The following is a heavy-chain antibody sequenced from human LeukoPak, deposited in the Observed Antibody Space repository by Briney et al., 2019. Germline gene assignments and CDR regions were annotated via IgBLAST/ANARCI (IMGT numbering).Heavy chain of an antibody. CDR3: ARDMRYCSSTSCTNWFDP. D-gene: IGHD2-2*01. Sequence: SETPSLTCAVSGGSISSGGYSWSWLRQPPGEGLEWIGYIYQSGCTYYNPSLKGRVTISVDRSKNHFSLKLSSVTAADTAVYYCARDMRYCSSTSCTNWFDPWGQGTLVTVSS. CDR1: GGSISSGGYS. CDR2: IYQSGCT. J-gene: IGHJ5*02. V-gene: IGHV4-30-2*01.